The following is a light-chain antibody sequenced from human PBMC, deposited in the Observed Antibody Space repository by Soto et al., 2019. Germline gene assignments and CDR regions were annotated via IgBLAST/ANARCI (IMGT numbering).Light chain of an antibody. CDR3: QDYSAAPWT. CDR2: AAS. V-gene: IGKV1-27*01. J-gene: IGKJ1*01. Sequence: DIQMTQSPSSLYESVGDRVTITCRARRDISTYLAWYQQKPGKVTKVLIYAASTLQSGVPSRFSGSGSGTDFTLTISNLQPEDIATYYCQDYSAAPWTFGQGTKVEIK. CDR1: RDISTY.